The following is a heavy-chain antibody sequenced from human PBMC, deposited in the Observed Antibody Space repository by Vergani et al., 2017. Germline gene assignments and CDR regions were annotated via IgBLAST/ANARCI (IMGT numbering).Heavy chain of an antibody. Sequence: QVQLVQSGAEVKKPGSSVKVSCKASGGTFSSYAISWGRQAPGQGLEWMGWMNPNSGNTGYAQKFQGRVTMTRNTSISTAYMELSSLRSEDTAVYYCARNRGYYGSGSFDPWGQGTLVTVSS. CDR1: GGTFSSYA. CDR2: MNPNSGNT. CDR3: ARNRGYYGSGSFDP. J-gene: IGHJ5*02. D-gene: IGHD3-10*01. V-gene: IGHV1-8*02.